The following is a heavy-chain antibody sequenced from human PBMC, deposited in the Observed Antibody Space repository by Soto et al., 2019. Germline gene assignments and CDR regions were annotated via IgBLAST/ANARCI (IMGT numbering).Heavy chain of an antibody. CDR3: VRVVDTYYFDL. D-gene: IGHD3-10*01. V-gene: IGHV3-33*01. Sequence: QVQVVESGGGVVQPGRSLRLSCAASGFTFSTYGMHWVRQAPGKGLEWVALVWSDGSKKYYADSVKGRFTISRDNSKDTLHRQMNSLRAEDTAVYYCVRVVDTYYFDLWGQGTLVTVSP. CDR2: VWSDGSKK. CDR1: GFTFSTYG. J-gene: IGHJ4*02.